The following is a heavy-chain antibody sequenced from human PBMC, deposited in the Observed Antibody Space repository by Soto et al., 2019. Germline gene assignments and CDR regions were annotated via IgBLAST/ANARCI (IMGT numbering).Heavy chain of an antibody. V-gene: IGHV3-74*01. CDR2: INSDGSST. CDR3: SVAMAGPTAIGY. J-gene: IGHJ4*02. Sequence: EVQLVESGGGLVQPGGSLRLSCAASGFTFSSYWMHWVRQAPGRGLVWVSRINSDGSSTSYADSVKGRFTISRDNAKNTLYLQMHSLRAEDTAVYYCSVAMAGPTAIGYWGQGTVVTVSS. D-gene: IGHD6-19*01. CDR1: GFTFSSYW.